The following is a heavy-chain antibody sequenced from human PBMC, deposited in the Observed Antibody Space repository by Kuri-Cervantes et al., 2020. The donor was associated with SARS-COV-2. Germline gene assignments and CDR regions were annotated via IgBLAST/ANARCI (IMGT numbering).Heavy chain of an antibody. J-gene: IGHJ4*02. CDR3: ARVGSSSWYFDY. Sequence: LSLTCAASGFTFSSYGMSWVRQVPGKGLEWVSGISGSGGDTYYADSVKGRFTISRDNSKNTLYLQMNSLRAEDTAVYYCARVGSSSWYFDYWGQGTLVTVSS. V-gene: IGHV3-23*01. CDR1: GFTFSSYG. D-gene: IGHD6-13*01. CDR2: ISGSGGDT.